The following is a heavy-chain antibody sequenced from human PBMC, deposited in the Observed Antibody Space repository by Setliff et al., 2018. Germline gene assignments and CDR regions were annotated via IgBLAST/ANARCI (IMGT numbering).Heavy chain of an antibody. CDR1: GYSISNGYN. J-gene: IGHJ4*02. V-gene: IGHV4-38-2*01. CDR3: ARVPGGRFDY. D-gene: IGHD1-26*01. CDR2: IYYRGST. Sequence: SETLSLTCAVSGYSISNGYNWGWIQQPPGKGLEWICSIYYRGSTSYNSSLKSLVSISVDTSKHQFSLKLSSVTAADTAVYYCARVPGGRFDYWGQGTWVTVS.